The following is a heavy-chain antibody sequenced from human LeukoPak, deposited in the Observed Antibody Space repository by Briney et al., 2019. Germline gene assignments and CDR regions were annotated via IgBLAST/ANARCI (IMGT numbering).Heavy chain of an antibody. CDR3: ARDGFGELKNWFDP. V-gene: IGHV1-69*01. CDR2: ILPIFGSA. J-gene: IGHJ5*02. CDR1: GGTFSSNA. D-gene: IGHD3-10*01. Sequence: GASVKVSCKASGGTFSSNAINWVRQAPGQGLEWMGGILPIFGSANYAQKFQGRVTITADESTNTAYMELSSLTSEDTALYYCARDGFGELKNWFDPWGQGTLVTVSS.